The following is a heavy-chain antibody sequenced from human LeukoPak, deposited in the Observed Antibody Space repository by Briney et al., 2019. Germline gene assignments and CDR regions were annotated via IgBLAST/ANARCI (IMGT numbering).Heavy chain of an antibody. CDR1: DDSITMYY. V-gene: IGHV4-59*01. CDR3: ARGRVSSSTWYSTYYYYFYMDV. D-gene: IGHD1-1*01. J-gene: IGHJ6*03. Sequence: SETLSLTCSVSDDSITMYYWTWIRQPPGKGLEWIGYVDHTGSTNFNPSLNGRVSISRDTTRNLFSLRLRSVTAADTAVYFCARGRVSSSTWYSTYYYYFYMDVWGKGTTVTVSS. CDR2: VDHTGST.